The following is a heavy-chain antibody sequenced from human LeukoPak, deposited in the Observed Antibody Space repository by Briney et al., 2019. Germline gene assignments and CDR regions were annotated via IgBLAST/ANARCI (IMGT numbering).Heavy chain of an antibody. CDR2: IYYSGST. V-gene: IGHV4-39*01. D-gene: IGHD1-26*01. J-gene: IGHJ4*02. Sequence: SGTLSLTCAVSGGSISSSSYYWGWIRQPPGKGLEWIGSIYYSGSTYYNPSLKSRVTISVDMSKNQFSLKLSSVTAADTAVYYCATLGSGSYEFWGQGTLVTVSS. CDR3: ATLGSGSYEF. CDR1: GGSISSSSYY.